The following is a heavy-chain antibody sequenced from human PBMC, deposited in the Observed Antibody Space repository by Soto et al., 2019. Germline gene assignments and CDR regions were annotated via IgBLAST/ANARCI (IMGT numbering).Heavy chain of an antibody. CDR3: ARDRASGSFDY. CDR1: GYNFNSYS. CDR2: INPNTGNP. V-gene: IGHV7-4-1*01. Sequence: QVQLVQSGSESMQPGASVTVSCTGSGYNFNSYSMNWLRQAPGQGLEWMGWINPNTGNPTYEQGFTGRFVFSVDTSVSTVYLEIFSVKADGSAVYYCARDRASGSFDYGGEGTLVTVSS. J-gene: IGHJ4*02. D-gene: IGHD1-26*01.